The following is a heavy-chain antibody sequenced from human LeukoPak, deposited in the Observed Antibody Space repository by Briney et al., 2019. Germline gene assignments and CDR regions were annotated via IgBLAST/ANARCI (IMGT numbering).Heavy chain of an antibody. CDR2: ITSSGSTI. J-gene: IGHJ6*03. CDR1: GFTFSRYE. Sequence: GGSLRLSCAASGFTFSRYEMNWVRQAPGKGLEWVSYITSSGSTIYYADSVKGRFSISRDSSKNILYLQMNSLRAEDTAVYYCAKDRCSNGIGCYYYYMDVWGKGTTVTISS. V-gene: IGHV3-48*03. D-gene: IGHD2-8*01. CDR3: AKDRCSNGIGCYYYYMDV.